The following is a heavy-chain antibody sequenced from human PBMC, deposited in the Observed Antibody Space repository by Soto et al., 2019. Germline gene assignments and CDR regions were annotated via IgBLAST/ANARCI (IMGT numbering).Heavy chain of an antibody. CDR3: ARANVVVPAATSTYYMDV. J-gene: IGHJ6*03. D-gene: IGHD2-2*01. CDR2: INPNSGGT. CDR1: GYTFTGYY. Sequence: ASVKVSCKASGYTFTGYYMHWVRQAPGQGLEWMGWINPNSGGTNYAQKFQGWVTMTRDTSISTAYMELSRLRSDDTAVYYCARANVVVPAATSTYYMDVWAKGPRSPSP. V-gene: IGHV1-2*04.